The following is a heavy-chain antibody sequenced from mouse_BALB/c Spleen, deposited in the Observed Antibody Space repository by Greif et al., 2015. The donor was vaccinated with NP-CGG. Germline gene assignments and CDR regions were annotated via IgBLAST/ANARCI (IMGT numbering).Heavy chain of an antibody. CDR2: ISSGGSYT. V-gene: IGHV5-9-3*01. CDR1: GFTFSSYA. D-gene: IGHD1-2*01. CDR3: AKLITGFAY. J-gene: IGHJ3*01. Sequence: EVKVVESGGGLVKPGGSLKLSCAASGFTFSSYAMSWVRQTPEKRLEWVATISSGGSYTYYPDSVKGRFTISRDNAKNTLYLQMSSLRSEDTAMYYCAKLITGFAYWGQGTLVTVSA.